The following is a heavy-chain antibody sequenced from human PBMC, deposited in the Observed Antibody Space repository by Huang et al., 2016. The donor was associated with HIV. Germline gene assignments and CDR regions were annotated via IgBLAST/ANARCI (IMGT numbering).Heavy chain of an antibody. J-gene: IGHJ4*02. Sequence: QVQLVESGGGVVQPGRSLRISCAASGFTFSIYGMHWVRQAPGKGLEWVAVISYDAKTKYYADSVKGRFSISRDNSKTTVYLQLNSLRLEDTAVYYCAKGGLAAAVLDFWGQGTLVTVSS. D-gene: IGHD6-13*01. CDR3: AKGGLAAAVLDF. V-gene: IGHV3-30*18. CDR2: ISYDAKTK. CDR1: GFTFSIYG.